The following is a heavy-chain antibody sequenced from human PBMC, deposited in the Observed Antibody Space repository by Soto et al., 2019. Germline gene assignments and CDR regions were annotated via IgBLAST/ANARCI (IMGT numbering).Heavy chain of an antibody. CDR3: ARDSNYVGYYYYMDV. D-gene: IGHD4-4*01. CDR1: GGSISSYY. CDR2: IYNSGST. J-gene: IGHJ6*03. V-gene: IGHV4-59*01. Sequence: SETLSLTCTVSGGSISSYYWSWIRQPPGKGLEWIGYIYNSGSTNYNPSLKSRVTMSVDTSKNQFSLKLSSVTAADTAVYYCARDSNYVGYYYYMDVWGQGTTVTVSS.